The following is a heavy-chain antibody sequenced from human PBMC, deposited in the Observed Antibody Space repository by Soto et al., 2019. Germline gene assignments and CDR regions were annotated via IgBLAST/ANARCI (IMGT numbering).Heavy chain of an antibody. D-gene: IGHD5-12*01. CDR3: ASRYSGYESYYGMDV. J-gene: IGHJ6*02. V-gene: IGHV1-2*02. Sequence: ASVKVSCKASGYTFTGYYMHWVRQAPGQGLEWMGWINPNSGGTNYAQKFQGRVTMTRDTSISTAYMELSRLRSDDTAVHYCASRYSGYESYYGMDVWGQGTTVTVSS. CDR2: INPNSGGT. CDR1: GYTFTGYY.